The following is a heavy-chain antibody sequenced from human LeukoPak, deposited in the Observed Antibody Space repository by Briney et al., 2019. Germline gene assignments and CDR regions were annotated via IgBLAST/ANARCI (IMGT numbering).Heavy chain of an antibody. D-gene: IGHD3-16*02. CDR1: GFTFSNAW. CDR2: IKSKTDGETT. J-gene: IGHJ4*02. Sequence: GGSLRLSCAASGFTFSNAWMSWVRQAPGQGLEWVARIKSKTDGETTDYAAPVKGRFTISRDDSKNTLYLQMNSLKTEDTAVYYCTTDYYDYVWGSYRPDYWGQGTLVTVSS. CDR3: TTDYYDYVWGSYRPDY. V-gene: IGHV3-15*01.